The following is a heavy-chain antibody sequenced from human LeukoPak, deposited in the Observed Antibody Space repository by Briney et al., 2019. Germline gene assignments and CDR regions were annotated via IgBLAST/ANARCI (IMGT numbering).Heavy chain of an antibody. CDR3: AREISEYSSSFGLDP. CDR1: GGSISSGGYY. CDR2: IYYSGDT. V-gene: IGHV4-31*03. Sequence: PSQTLSLTCTVSGGSISSGGYYWSWIRQRPGKGLEWIGYIYYSGDTYYNPSLKSRLTISIDTSKNHFSLRLNSVTAADTAVYYCAREISEYSSSFGLDPWGQGTLVTVSS. D-gene: IGHD6-13*01. J-gene: IGHJ5*02.